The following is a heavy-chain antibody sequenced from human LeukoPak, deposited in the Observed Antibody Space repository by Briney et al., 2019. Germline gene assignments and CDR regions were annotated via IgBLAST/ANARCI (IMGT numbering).Heavy chain of an antibody. CDR3: ARVGETYYDSYIDY. CDR2: IYPGDSDT. CDR1: GYSFTNFW. J-gene: IGHJ4*02. Sequence: GESLKISCKGYGYSFTNFWIGWVRQMPGKGLEWMGIIYPGDSDTRYGPSFQGQVTISADKSISTAYLQWSSLKASDTAMYYCARVGETYYDSYIDYWGQGTLVTVSS. V-gene: IGHV5-51*01. D-gene: IGHD3-22*01.